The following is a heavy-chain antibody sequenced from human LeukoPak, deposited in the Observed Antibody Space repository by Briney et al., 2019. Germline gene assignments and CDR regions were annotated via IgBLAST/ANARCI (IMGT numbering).Heavy chain of an antibody. CDR1: GFTFSTHG. D-gene: IGHD6-19*01. CDR3: AGGDRNGWYFYY. J-gene: IGHJ4*02. Sequence: GGSLRLSCATSGFTFSTHGMQWVRQAPGKGLEWVAVISYDGGNKYYADSVKGRFTISRDNAKNSLYLQMSSLRAEDTALYLCAGGDRNGWYFYYWGQGTLATVSS. V-gene: IGHV3-30*03. CDR2: ISYDGGNK.